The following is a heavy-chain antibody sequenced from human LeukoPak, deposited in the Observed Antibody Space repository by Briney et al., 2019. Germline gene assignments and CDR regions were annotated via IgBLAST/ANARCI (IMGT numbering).Heavy chain of an antibody. V-gene: IGHV1-69*13. CDR2: IIPIFGTA. CDR1: GGTFSSYA. Sequence: SVKVSCKASGGTFSSYAISWVRQAPGQGLEWMGGIIPIFGTAKYAQKFQGRVTITADESTSTAYMELSSLRSDDTAVYYCARGQTGESWFDPWGQGTLVTVSS. D-gene: IGHD7-27*01. J-gene: IGHJ5*02. CDR3: ARGQTGESWFDP.